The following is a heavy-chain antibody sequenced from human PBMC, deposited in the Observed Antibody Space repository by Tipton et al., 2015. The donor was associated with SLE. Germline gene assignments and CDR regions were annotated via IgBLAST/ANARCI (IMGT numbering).Heavy chain of an antibody. Sequence: TLSLTCIVSAGSIRTYYWSWIRQPPGKGLEWIGESHQSGTTNYHPSFKSRVTISVDTSKNQFSLRLSSVTAADTAVYFCARARGYWFEAFDIWGQGTMVTVSS. J-gene: IGHJ3*02. V-gene: IGHV4-34*01. CDR3: ARARGYWFEAFDI. CDR2: SHQSGTT. D-gene: IGHD3-10*01. CDR1: AGSIRTYY.